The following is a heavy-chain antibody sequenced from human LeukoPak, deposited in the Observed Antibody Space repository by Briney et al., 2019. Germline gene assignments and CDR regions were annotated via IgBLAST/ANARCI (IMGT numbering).Heavy chain of an antibody. CDR1: GFTFSASA. CDR3: AKDLSYTSGASDH. CDR2: ITDDGYNT. Sequence: GGSLRLSCAASGFTFSASAMTWVRQAPGKGLEWVSTITDDGYNTYSANSVKGRITFSRDNSKNTLSLQLRSLRAEDTAVYYCAKDLSYTSGASDHWGQGTLVTVSS. J-gene: IGHJ4*02. V-gene: IGHV3-23*01. D-gene: IGHD6-19*01.